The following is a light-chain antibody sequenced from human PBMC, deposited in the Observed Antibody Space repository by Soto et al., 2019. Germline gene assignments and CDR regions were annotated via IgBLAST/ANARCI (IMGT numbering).Light chain of an antibody. CDR2: DVS. CDR1: QSVSTY. J-gene: IGKJ3*01. CDR3: QPRNKWPPIFT. V-gene: IGKV3-11*01. Sequence: EIVLTQSPATLSLSPGERATLSCRASQSVSTYLAWYQQKPGQSPRLLVYDVSIRSTGIPARFSVSGSGTDSTLTISSPEPEDVAVYDCQPRNKWPPIFTFGPGTKVDV.